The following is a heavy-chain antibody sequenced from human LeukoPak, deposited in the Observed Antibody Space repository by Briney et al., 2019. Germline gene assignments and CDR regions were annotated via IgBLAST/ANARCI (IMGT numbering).Heavy chain of an antibody. J-gene: IGHJ4*02. V-gene: IGHV4-59*01. Sequence: PSETLSLTCTVSDGSITSSFWSWIRQPPGKGLEWIGYVHYSGVTNSNPSLKSRVTISVDTSKNQFPLKLNSVTAADTAVYFCARYYCPGGSCSHFDYWGQGALVTVSS. CDR3: ARYYCPGGSCSHFDY. CDR1: DGSITSSF. D-gene: IGHD2-8*02. CDR2: VHYSGVT.